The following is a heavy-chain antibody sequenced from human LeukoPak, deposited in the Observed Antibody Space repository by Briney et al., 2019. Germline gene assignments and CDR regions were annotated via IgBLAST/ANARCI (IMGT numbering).Heavy chain of an antibody. CDR3: ARDESYDIPVYGMDV. V-gene: IGHV1-18*01. Sequence: GASVKVSCKASGYTFTSYGISWVRQAPGQGLEWMGWISAYNGNTNYAQKLQGRVTMTTDTSTSTAYMELRSLRSGDTAVYYCARDESYDIPVYGMDVWGQGTTVTVSS. CDR2: ISAYNGNT. D-gene: IGHD3-9*01. J-gene: IGHJ6*02. CDR1: GYTFTSYG.